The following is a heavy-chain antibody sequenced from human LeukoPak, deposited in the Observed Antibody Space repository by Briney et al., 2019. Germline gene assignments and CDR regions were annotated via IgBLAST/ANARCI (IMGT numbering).Heavy chain of an antibody. J-gene: IGHJ4*02. V-gene: IGHV3-15*01. CDR1: GFTFSNAW. CDR2: IKSKTDGGTT. D-gene: IGHD3-10*01. CDR3: TTGPYDYGSGTYYH. Sequence: PGGSLRLSCAAPGFTFSNAWMSWVRQAPGKGLEWVGRIKSKTDGGTTDYAAPVKGRFTISRDDSKNTLYVQMNSLKTEDTAVYYCTTGPYDYGSGTYYHWGQGTLVTVSS.